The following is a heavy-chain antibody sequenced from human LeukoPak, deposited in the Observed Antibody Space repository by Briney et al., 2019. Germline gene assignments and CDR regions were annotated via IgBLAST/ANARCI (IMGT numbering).Heavy chain of an antibody. D-gene: IGHD5-12*01. J-gene: IGHJ4*02. CDR3: AKSASENGYVRRYFDY. V-gene: IGHV3-23*01. CDR2: ISGADSST. CDR1: GFTFRNYG. Sequence: GRSLRLSCAASGFTFRNYGMSWVRQAPGKGLEWVSAISGADSSTYYADSVKGRFTISRDNSENTLYLQMSSLRAEDTAVYYCAKSASENGYVRRYFDYWGQGTLVTVSS.